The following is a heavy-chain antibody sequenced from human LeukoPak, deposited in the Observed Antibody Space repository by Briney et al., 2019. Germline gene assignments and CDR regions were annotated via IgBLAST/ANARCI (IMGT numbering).Heavy chain of an antibody. CDR2: INPNGGGT. CDR3: ARDSGITMIVG. CDR1: GYTFTDSY. J-gene: IGHJ4*02. Sequence: ASVKVSCKASGYTFTDSYIHWVRQAPGQGLEWMGWINPNGGGTNFAQKFQGRVTMTADTSINTTYMELSRLRSDDTAVYYCARDSGITMIVGWGQGTLVTVSS. D-gene: IGHD3-22*01. V-gene: IGHV1-2*02.